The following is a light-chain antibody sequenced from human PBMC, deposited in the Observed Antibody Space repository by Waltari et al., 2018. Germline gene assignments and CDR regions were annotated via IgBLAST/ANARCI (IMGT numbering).Light chain of an antibody. CDR3: SAWDSSLSTHV. J-gene: IGLJ6*01. CDR2: ENN. Sequence: QSVLTQPPSASGAPGQRVTISCTGSSSNIVAGYYVSWHQQFPGIAPKLLIYENNKRPSGVSDRFSGSKSGTSASLTITGLQAEDEADYYCSAWDSSLSTHVFGSATKLTVL. CDR1: SSNIVAGYY. V-gene: IGLV1-40*01.